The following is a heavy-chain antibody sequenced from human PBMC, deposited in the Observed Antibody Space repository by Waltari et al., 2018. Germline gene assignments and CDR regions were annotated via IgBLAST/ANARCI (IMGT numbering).Heavy chain of an antibody. CDR2: IIPIFGTA. J-gene: IGHJ4*02. D-gene: IGHD6-6*01. CDR3: ARDLFYSSSSQGPN. V-gene: IGHV1-69*12. Sequence: QVQLVQSWAEVKKPGSSVKVSCTASGGTFSSYAISWVRQAPGQGLEWMGGIIPIFGTANYAQKFQGRVTITADESTSTAYMVLSSLRSEDTAVYYCARDLFYSSSSQGPNWGQGTLVTVSS. CDR1: GGTFSSYA.